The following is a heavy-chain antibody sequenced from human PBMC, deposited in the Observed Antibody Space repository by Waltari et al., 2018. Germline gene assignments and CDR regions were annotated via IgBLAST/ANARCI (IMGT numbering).Heavy chain of an antibody. D-gene: IGHD3-10*01. J-gene: IGHJ4*02. CDR2: ISWNSGTI. CDR3: ARDGESTRRGGTDY. CDR1: GCTFDDFP. V-gene: IGHV3-9*01. Sequence: EVQLVETGGGLVQPGGSLRLSCVASGCTFDDFPMHWVRQAQGKGLVWVSLISWNSGTIYYADSVKGRFTISRDNAKNSLYLQMSGLRPEDTAYYFCARDGESTRRGGTDYWGQGTRVTVSA.